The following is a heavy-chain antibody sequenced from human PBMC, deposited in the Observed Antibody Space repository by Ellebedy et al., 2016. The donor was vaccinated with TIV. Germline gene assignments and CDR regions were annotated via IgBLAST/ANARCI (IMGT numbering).Heavy chain of an antibody. CDR3: AKFRGLTWFGDFTDY. D-gene: IGHD3-10*01. V-gene: IGHV3-23*01. Sequence: PGGSLRLSCTTSGFTFSSYAMGWVRQAPGRGLEWVSAIDGTSYSTFYADSVEGRFTISRDNSKNTLSLQMNSLRVEDTAVYYCAKFRGLTWFGDFTDYWGQGTLVTVSS. CDR2: IDGTSYST. CDR1: GFTFSSYA. J-gene: IGHJ4*02.